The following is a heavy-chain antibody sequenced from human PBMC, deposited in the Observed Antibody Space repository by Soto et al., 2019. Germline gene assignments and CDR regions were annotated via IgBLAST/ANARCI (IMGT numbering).Heavy chain of an antibody. Sequence: QVQLVQSGAEEKKPGASVQVSCKASGYTFTGYAMHWVRQAPGQRLEWMGWINAGNGNTKYSQKFQGRVTITRDTSASTAYMELGSLRSEDTAVYYCARAVAVPADFDYWGQGTLVTVSS. J-gene: IGHJ4*02. CDR3: ARAVAVPADFDY. CDR2: INAGNGNT. V-gene: IGHV1-3*05. D-gene: IGHD6-19*01. CDR1: GYTFTGYA.